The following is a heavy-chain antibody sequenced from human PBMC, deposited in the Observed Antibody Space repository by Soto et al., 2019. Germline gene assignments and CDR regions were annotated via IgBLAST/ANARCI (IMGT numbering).Heavy chain of an antibody. CDR3: ARYPRPYSGYDPLDY. CDR1: GFTFSSYW. J-gene: IGHJ4*02. D-gene: IGHD5-12*01. V-gene: IGHV3-74*01. CDR2: INSDGSST. Sequence: EVQLVESGGGLVQPGGSLRLSCAASGFTFSSYWMHWVRHAPGKGLVWVSRINSDGSSTSYADSVKGRFTISRDNANNALYLQMNSLRAEDTAVYYCARYPRPYSGYDPLDYLGQGTLFTVSS.